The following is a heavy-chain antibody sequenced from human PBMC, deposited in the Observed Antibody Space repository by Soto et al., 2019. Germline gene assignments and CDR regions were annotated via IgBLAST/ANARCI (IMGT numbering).Heavy chain of an antibody. CDR1: GFTFSSYG. CDR2: IWYDGSNK. CDR3: ARDRLLWFGEFTPYFDY. Sequence: GGSLRLSCAASGFTFSSYGMHWVRQAPGKGLEWVAVIWYDGSNKYYADSVKGRFTISRDNSKNTLYLQMNSLRAEDTAVYYCARDRLLWFGEFTPYFDYWGQGTLVTVSS. D-gene: IGHD3-10*01. V-gene: IGHV3-33*01. J-gene: IGHJ4*02.